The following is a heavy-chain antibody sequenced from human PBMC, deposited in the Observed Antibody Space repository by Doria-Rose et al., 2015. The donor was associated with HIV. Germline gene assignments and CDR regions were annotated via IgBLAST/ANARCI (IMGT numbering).Heavy chain of an antibody. CDR2: IYYRGSA. CDR3: AAGNYYYYMDV. V-gene: IGHV4-59*03. CDR1: GGSISTYY. Sequence: QVQLQESGPGLVKPSETLSLTCTVSGGSISTYYWSWIRQPPGKGLEWIAYIYYRGSARYNPSLKSRVTISVDTSKNQFSLKMSSVTAADTAVYYCAAGNYYYYMDVWAKGPRSPSP. J-gene: IGHJ6*03.